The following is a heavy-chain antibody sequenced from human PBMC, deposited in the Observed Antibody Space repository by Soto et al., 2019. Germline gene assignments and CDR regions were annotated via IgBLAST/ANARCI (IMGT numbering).Heavy chain of an antibody. D-gene: IGHD3-3*02. CDR2: IRSTSSDT. CDR1: GSTFSTYT. J-gene: IGHJ3*02. CDR3: VRDSKYAFDI. Sequence: AGGSLRLSCAASGSTFSTYTMNWVRQAPGKGLEWVSNIRSTSSDTFYADSVKGRFTISRDNAKNSLYLQMNSLREEDTALYYCVRDSKYAFDIWGQGTMVTVSS. V-gene: IGHV3-48*02.